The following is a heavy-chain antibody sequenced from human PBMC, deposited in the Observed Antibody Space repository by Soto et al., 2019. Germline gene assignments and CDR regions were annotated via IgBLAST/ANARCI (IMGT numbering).Heavy chain of an antibody. CDR3: ARVRYYYDSSGYYWYFDY. CDR1: GYTFTSYD. D-gene: IGHD3-22*01. J-gene: IGHJ4*02. Sequence: ASVKVSCKASGYTFTSYDINWVRQATGQGLEWMGWMNPNSGNTGYAQKFQGRVTMTRDTSISTAYMELSSLRSEDTAVYYCARVRYYYDSSGYYWYFDYWGQGTLVTVSS. V-gene: IGHV1-8*01. CDR2: MNPNSGNT.